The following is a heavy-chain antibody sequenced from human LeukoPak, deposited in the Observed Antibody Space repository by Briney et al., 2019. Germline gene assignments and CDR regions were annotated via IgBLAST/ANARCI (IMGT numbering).Heavy chain of an antibody. CDR2: IYYSGST. J-gene: IGHJ6*03. CDR1: GGSISSSSYY. D-gene: IGHD3-10*01. Sequence: PSETLSLTCTVSGGSISSSSYYWGWIRQPPGKGLEWIGSIYYSGSTYYNPSLKSRVTISVDTSKNQFSLKLSSVTAADTAVYYCARVEEGYGSGSFYYYMDVWGKGTTVTVSS. V-gene: IGHV4-39*07. CDR3: ARVEEGYGSGSFYYYMDV.